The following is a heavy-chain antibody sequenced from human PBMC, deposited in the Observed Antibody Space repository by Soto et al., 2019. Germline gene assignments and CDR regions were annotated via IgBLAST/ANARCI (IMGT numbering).Heavy chain of an antibody. CDR3: AKGRGYCSSTSCYVGSDY. CDR2: ISGSGGST. V-gene: IGHV3-23*01. Sequence: PAGSLRLSCAASGFTFRNYAVTWVRQAPGKGLEWVSTISGSGGSTYYADSVKGRFTISRDNSKNTLYLQMNSLRAEDTAVYYCAKGRGYCSSTSCYVGSDYWGQGT. CDR1: GFTFRNYA. J-gene: IGHJ4*02. D-gene: IGHD2-2*01.